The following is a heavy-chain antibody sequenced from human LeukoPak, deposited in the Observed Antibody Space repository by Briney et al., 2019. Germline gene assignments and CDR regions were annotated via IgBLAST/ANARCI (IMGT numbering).Heavy chain of an antibody. D-gene: IGHD6-19*01. J-gene: IGHJ4*02. CDR2: ISSSSSYT. CDR1: GFTFSDYY. Sequence: PGGSLRLSCAASGFTFSDYYMSWIRQAPGKGLEWVSYISSSSSYTNYADSVKGRFTISGDNAKNSLYLQMNSLRAEDTAVYYCARFLSEWLVHLDYWGQGTLVTVSS. CDR3: ARFLSEWLVHLDY. V-gene: IGHV3-11*06.